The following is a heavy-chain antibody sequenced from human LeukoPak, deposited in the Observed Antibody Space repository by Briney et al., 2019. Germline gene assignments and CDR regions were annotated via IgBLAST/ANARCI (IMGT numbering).Heavy chain of an antibody. D-gene: IGHD3-22*01. V-gene: IGHV4-59*11. J-gene: IGHJ6*03. CDR1: GGSISSHY. CDR2: IYYSGST. CDR3: ARFDYDSSGNRYYYYMDV. Sequence: SETLSLTCTLSGGSISSHYWSWIRQPPGRGLEWIGYIYYSGSTNYNPSLKSRVTISVDTSKNQFSRKLSSVTAADTAVYYCARFDYDSSGNRYYYYMDVWGKGTTVTVSS.